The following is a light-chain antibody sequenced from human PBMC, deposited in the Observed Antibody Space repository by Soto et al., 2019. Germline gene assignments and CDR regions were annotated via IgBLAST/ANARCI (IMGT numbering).Light chain of an antibody. CDR1: ISNVGSYNL. J-gene: IGLJ3*02. CDR2: EVN. V-gene: IGLV2-23*02. Sequence: HSVLTQPASVSGSPGQSITISCTGTISNVGSYNLVSWYQQHPGKAPKLIIYEVNKRPSGVSNRFSGSKSGNTASLTISGLQTEDEADYYCYSYEGGRVFGGGTKLTVL. CDR3: YSYEGGRV.